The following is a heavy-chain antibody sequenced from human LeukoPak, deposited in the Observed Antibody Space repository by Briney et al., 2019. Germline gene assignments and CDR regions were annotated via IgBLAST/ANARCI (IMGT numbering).Heavy chain of an antibody. CDR1: GFTFISYA. Sequence: GGSLRLSCAASGFTFISYARSGVRQAPGKGLEGVSASSGSGGNTYYADSVKGRFTISRDNSKNTLYLQMNSLRVEDTAVYYCVRGDWYDAFDIWGQGTMVTVSS. V-gene: IGHV3-23*01. D-gene: IGHD2-21*02. J-gene: IGHJ3*02. CDR2: SSGSGGNT. CDR3: VRGDWYDAFDI.